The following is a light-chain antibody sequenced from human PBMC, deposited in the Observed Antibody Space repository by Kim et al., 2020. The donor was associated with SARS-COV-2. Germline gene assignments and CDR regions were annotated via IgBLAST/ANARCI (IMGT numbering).Light chain of an antibody. CDR1: NIGSKR. CDR3: QVWESSRDRV. Sequence: SYELTQPPSVSVAPGKTARITCGGDNIGSKRVHWYQQKSGQAPVLVICFDSHRPSGIPDRFSGSNSGNTATLIISRVEAGDEADYYCQVWESSRDRVFGGGTKLTVL. J-gene: IGLJ2*01. CDR2: FDS. V-gene: IGLV3-21*01.